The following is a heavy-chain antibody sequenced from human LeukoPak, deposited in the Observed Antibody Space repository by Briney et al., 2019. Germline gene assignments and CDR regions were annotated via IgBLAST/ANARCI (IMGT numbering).Heavy chain of an antibody. CDR1: GFTFITYS. J-gene: IGHJ4*02. CDR3: VAAAGYYFDY. Sequence: GGSLRLSCAASGFTFITYSMNWVRQAPGKGLEWVSSIDSTSTYIFYADSLKGRVTISRDNAKNSLILHMNSLRAEDTAVYYCVAAAGYYFDYWGQGTLVTVSS. D-gene: IGHD6-25*01. CDR2: IDSTSTYI. V-gene: IGHV3-21*01.